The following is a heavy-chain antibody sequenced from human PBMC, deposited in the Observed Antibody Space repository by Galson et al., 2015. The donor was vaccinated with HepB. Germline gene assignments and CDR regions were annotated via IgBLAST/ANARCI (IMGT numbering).Heavy chain of an antibody. CDR1: GYTFTSYA. CDR2: INAGNGNT. Sequence: SVKVSCKASGYTFTSYAMHWVRQAPGQRLEWMGWINAGNGNTKYSQKFQGRVTITRDTSASTAYMELSSLRSEDTAVYYCARMGNTYSYGSGGPDYWGQGTLVTVSS. J-gene: IGHJ4*02. CDR3: ARMGNTYSYGSGGPDY. D-gene: IGHD5-18*01. V-gene: IGHV1-3*01.